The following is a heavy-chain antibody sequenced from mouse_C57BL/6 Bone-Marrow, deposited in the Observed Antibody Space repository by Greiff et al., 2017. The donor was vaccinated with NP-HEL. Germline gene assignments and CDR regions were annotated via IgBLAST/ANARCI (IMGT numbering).Heavy chain of an antibody. J-gene: IGHJ3*01. V-gene: IGHV1-54*01. CDR2: INPGSGGT. CDR1: GYAFTNYL. Sequence: VQLQQSGAELVRPGTSVKVSCKASGYAFTNYLIEWVKQRPGQGLEWIGVINPGSGGTNYNEKFKGKATLTADKSSSTAYMQLSSLTSEDSAVYFCARSEIYYDYFPFAYWGQGTLVTVSA. D-gene: IGHD2-4*01. CDR3: ARSEIYYDYFPFAY.